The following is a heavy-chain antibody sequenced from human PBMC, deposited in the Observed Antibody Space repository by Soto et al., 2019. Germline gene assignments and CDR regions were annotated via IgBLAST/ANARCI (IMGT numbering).Heavy chain of an antibody. CDR3: ASAIGPTLFDY. J-gene: IGHJ4*02. CDR2: IGTAGDT. V-gene: IGHV3-13*04. Sequence: GGSLTLSCSASGFTFSSYDMHCLRQGPGKGLEWVSAIGTAGDTNYAGSVKGRFTISRENAKNSLYLQMNSLRAGDTAIYFCASAIGPTLFDYWGQGT. D-gene: IGHD3-22*01. CDR1: GFTFSSYD.